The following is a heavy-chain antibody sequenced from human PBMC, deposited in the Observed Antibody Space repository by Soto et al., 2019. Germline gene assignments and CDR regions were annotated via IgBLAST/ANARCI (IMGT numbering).Heavy chain of an antibody. CDR2: INHSGST. CDR3: ARGGGKSAYYYYGMDV. V-gene: IGHV4-34*01. CDR1: GGSFSGYY. J-gene: IGHJ6*02. Sequence: KTSETLSLTCAVYGGSFSGYYWSWIRQPPGKGLEWIGEINHSGSTNYNPSLKSRVTISVDTSKNQFSLKLSSVTAADTAVYYCARGGGKSAYYYYGMDVWGQGTTVTVS.